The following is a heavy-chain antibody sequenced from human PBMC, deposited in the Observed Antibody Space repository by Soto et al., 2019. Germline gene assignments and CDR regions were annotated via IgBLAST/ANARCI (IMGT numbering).Heavy chain of an antibody. CDR2: TYYRSKWYN. Sequence: PSQTLSLTCAISGDSVSSNSAAWNWIRQSPSRGLEWLGRTYYRSKWYNDYAVSVKSRITINPDTSKDQFSLQLNSVTPEDTAVYYCARVSEQWLVRLGSFYYRGRGTLVTVSS. J-gene: IGHJ4*02. D-gene: IGHD6-19*01. CDR1: GDSVSSNSAA. CDR3: ARVSEQWLVRLGSFYY. V-gene: IGHV6-1*01.